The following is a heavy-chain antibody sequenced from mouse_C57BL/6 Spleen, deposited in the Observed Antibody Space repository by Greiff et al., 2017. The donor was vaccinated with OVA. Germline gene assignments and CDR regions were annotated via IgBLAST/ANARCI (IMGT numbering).Heavy chain of an antibody. V-gene: IGHV14-2*01. J-gene: IGHJ2*01. D-gene: IGHD2-1*01. CDR3: ARGGVNHYFDY. Sequence: VQLQQSGAELVKPGASVKLSCTASGFNFTDYYMPWVKQRTEQGLEWIGRIYPAGGETKYAPKFQGKATITADTSANTDYLQLSSLTSEDTDVYYCARGGVNHYFDYWGQGTTLTVYS. CDR1: GFNFTDYY. CDR2: IYPAGGET.